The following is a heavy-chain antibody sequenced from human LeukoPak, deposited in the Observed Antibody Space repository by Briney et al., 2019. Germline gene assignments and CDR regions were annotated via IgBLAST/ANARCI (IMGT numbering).Heavy chain of an antibody. D-gene: IGHD3-22*01. CDR1: GFTFSSYG. Sequence: PGGSLRLSCAASGFTFSSYGMHWVRQAPGKGLEWVAVIWYDGSNKYYADSVKGRFTISRDNSKNTLYLQMNSLRAEDTAVYYCARDGYYYDSSGYSPFDAFDIWGQGTMVTVSS. CDR3: ARDGYYYDSSGYSPFDAFDI. J-gene: IGHJ3*02. CDR2: IWYDGSNK. V-gene: IGHV3-33*01.